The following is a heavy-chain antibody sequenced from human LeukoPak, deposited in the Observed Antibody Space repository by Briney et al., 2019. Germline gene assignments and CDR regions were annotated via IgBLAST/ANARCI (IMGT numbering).Heavy chain of an antibody. D-gene: IGHD3-22*01. CDR3: AKDKHYDSSGYYYFPFDY. CDR1: GFTFSSYA. CDR2: ISGSGGNT. J-gene: IGHJ4*02. V-gene: IGHV3-23*01. Sequence: PGGSLRLSCAASGFTFSSYAMSWVRQAPGKGLEWVSVISGSGGNTYYADSVKGRFTISRDNPKNTLYLQVNSLRAEDTAVYYCAKDKHYDSSGYYYFPFDYWGQGTLVTVSS.